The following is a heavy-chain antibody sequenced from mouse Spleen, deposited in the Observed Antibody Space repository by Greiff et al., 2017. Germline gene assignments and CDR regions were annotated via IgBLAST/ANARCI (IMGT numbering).Heavy chain of an antibody. CDR2: INPSTGGT. V-gene: IGHV1-42*01. CDR3: ARSGFSITTCAWFAY. CDR1: GYSFTGYY. D-gene: IGHD2-4*01. J-gene: IGHJ3*01. Sequence: VQLQQSGPELVKPGASVKISCKASGYSFTGYYMNWVKQSPEKSLEWIGEINPSTGGTTYNQKFKAKATLTVDKSSSTAYMQLKSLTSEDSAVCYCARSGFSITTCAWFAYWGQGTLVTVSA.